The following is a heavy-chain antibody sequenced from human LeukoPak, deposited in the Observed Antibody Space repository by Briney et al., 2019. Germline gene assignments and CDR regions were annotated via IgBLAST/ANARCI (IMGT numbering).Heavy chain of an antibody. CDR3: ASPFPYSSGRFFAY. CDR1: GGSISSYY. V-gene: IGHV4-59*01. CDR2: IYYSGST. Sequence: SETLSLTCIVSGGSISSYYWSWIRQPPGKGLEWIGYIYYSGSTNYNPSLKSRVTISVDTSKNHFSLKLSSVTTADTAVYYCASPFPYSSGRFFAYWGQGTLVTVSS. J-gene: IGHJ4*02. D-gene: IGHD6-19*01.